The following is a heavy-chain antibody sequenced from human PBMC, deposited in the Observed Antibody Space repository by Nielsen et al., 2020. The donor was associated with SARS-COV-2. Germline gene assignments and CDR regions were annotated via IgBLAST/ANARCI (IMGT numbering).Heavy chain of an antibody. V-gene: IGHV3-23*01. CDR1: GFTFDDYG. Sequence: GESLKISCTASGFTFDDYGMNWVRQVPGKGLEWVSVIKTSGGTTYYADSVKGRFTISRDNSKNTLYLQMNSLRAEDTALYYCTRDSNGMDIWGRGTTVTVSS. J-gene: IGHJ6*02. CDR2: IKTSGGTT. CDR3: TRDSNGMDI.